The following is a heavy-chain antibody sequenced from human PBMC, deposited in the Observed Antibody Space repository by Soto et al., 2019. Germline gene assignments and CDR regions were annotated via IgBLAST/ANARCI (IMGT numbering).Heavy chain of an antibody. D-gene: IGHD6-6*01. Sequence: ASVKVSCKASGYTFTRYTMNWVRQAPGQRLEWMGWINPDNGNTKSSQKFQGRVTITADKSTSTAYMELSSLRSEDTAVYYCARGIAARTRDYYYYGMDVWGQGTTVTVSS. J-gene: IGHJ6*02. V-gene: IGHV1-3*01. CDR3: ARGIAARTRDYYYYGMDV. CDR1: GYTFTRYT. CDR2: INPDNGNT.